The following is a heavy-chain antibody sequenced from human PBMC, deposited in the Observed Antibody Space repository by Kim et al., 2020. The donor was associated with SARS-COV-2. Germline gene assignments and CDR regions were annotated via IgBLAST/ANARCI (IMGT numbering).Heavy chain of an antibody. CDR2: VSHSGDT. J-gene: IGHJ6*03. CDR3: ARGKYFGLYYYSYMDV. D-gene: IGHD3-10*01. Sequence: SETLSLTCVVHDESFTGYYWSWVRQPPGKGLEWIGEVSHSGDTKYNPSLDSRVTISLDTSKKQFSLILSSVTAADTAVYFCARGKYFGLYYYSYMDVWGKGTTVAVSS. V-gene: IGHV4-34*01. CDR1: DESFTGYY.